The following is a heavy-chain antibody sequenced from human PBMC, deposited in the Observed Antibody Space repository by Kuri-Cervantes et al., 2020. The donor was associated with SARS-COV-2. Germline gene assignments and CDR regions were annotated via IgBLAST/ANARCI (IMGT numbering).Heavy chain of an antibody. CDR3: AKEASRGYSDGWVYYYYGMDV. CDR2: ISYDGSNK. D-gene: IGHD5-18*01. V-gene: IGHV3-30-3*01. CDR1: GFTFSSYA. J-gene: IGHJ6*02. Sequence: WGTLRLTCAASGFTFSSYAMHWVRQAPGKGLEWVAVISYDGSNKYYADSVKGRFTFSRDNSKNTLYLQMNSLRAEDTAVYYCAKEASRGYSDGWVYYYYGMDVWGQGTTVTVSS.